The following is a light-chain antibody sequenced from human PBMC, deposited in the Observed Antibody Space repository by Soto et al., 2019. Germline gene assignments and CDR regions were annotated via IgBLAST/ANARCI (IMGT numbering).Light chain of an antibody. CDR2: LGS. CDR1: QSLLQSNGNNQ. Sequence: EIVMTQSPLSPPVTPGEPASISCRSSQSLLQSNGNNQLGWVLQKPGQSPQLLMYLGSSRASGVPDRFSGSGSGTDFTLKISRVEPEDVGVYYCMQVLQTPPTFGGGTKVEIK. CDR3: MQVLQTPPT. V-gene: IGKV2-28*01. J-gene: IGKJ4*01.